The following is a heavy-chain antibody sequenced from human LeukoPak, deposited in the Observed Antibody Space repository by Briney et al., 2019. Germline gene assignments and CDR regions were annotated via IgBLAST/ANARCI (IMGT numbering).Heavy chain of an antibody. CDR2: LNPITGDT. CDR3: VRDGEGVAIGVNFWFDP. J-gene: IGHJ5*02. CDR1: GLIFSNFD. Sequence: ASVKVSCRASGLIFSNFDFNWVRQAPGHGLEWLGWLNPITGDTGYARQFQGRITMTRDTSTSTLYMELTSLRSEDTAVYYCVRDGEGVAIGVNFWFDPWGQGTLVTVSS. D-gene: IGHD3-10*01. V-gene: IGHV1-8*01.